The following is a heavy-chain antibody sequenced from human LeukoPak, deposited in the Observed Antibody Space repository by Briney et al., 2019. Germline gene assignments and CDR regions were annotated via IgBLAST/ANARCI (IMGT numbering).Heavy chain of an antibody. CDR2: ISYDGTYK. J-gene: IGHJ4*02. CDR3: AKSGARYCSEGSCYFDH. CDR1: GFTFSSYA. V-gene: IGHV3-30*18. Sequence: GSLRLSCAASGFTFSSYAMSWVRQPPGKGLEWVAVISYDGTYKYYADSVKGRLTISRDNSKNTLSLQMNSLRTEDTAVYYCAKSGARYCSEGSCYFDHWGPGTLVTVSS. D-gene: IGHD2-15*01.